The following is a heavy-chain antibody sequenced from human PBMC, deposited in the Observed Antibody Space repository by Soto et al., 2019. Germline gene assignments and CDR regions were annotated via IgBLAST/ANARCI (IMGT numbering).Heavy chain of an antibody. J-gene: IGHJ2*01. CDR1: GYTFTSYG. D-gene: IGHD7-27*01. Sequence: QVQLVQSGAEVKKPGASVKVSCKASGYTFTSYGISWVRQAPGQGLEWIGWINNYNGNTNEAQKLQGRVTMTTETSTSTAYMELRRLSSDDTAVYYCVRAPPDWGALSWYFDLWGRGTLVPVSS. V-gene: IGHV1-18*01. CDR3: VRAPPDWGALSWYFDL. CDR2: INNYNGNT.